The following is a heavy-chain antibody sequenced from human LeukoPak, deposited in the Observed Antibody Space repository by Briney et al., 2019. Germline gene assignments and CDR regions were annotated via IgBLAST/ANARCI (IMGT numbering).Heavy chain of an antibody. CDR2: IWYGGSNK. V-gene: IGHV3-30*02. CDR3: AKDLSHEYSSSYYFDY. Sequence: PGGSLRLSCAASGFTFSSYGMHWVRQAPGKGLEWVAVIWYGGSNKYYADSVKGRFTISRDNSKNTLYLQMNSLRAEDTAVYYCAKDLSHEYSSSYYFDYWGQGTLVTVSS. J-gene: IGHJ4*02. CDR1: GFTFSSYG. D-gene: IGHD6-13*01.